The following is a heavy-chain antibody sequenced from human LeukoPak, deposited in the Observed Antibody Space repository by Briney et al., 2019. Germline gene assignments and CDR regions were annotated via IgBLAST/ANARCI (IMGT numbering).Heavy chain of an antibody. Sequence: PSETLSLTCTVSGGSINSYYWSWIRQPPGKGLERIRYIYYSGSTEYNPSLKSRVTISVDTSKNQFSLKMSSVTAADTAVYYCARARDGHINNWFDPWGQGTLVTVSS. D-gene: IGHD5-24*01. J-gene: IGHJ5*02. CDR3: ARARDGHINNWFDP. CDR2: IYYSGST. V-gene: IGHV4-59*01. CDR1: GGSINSYY.